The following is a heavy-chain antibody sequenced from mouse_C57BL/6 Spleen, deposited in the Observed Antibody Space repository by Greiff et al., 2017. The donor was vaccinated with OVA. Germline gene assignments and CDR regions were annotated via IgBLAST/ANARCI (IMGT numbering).Heavy chain of an antibody. CDR2: ISSGGDYI. CDR1: GFTFSSYA. CDR3: TRDSSYYVSYYAMDY. Sequence: EVHLVESGEGLVKPGGSLKLSCAASGFTFSSYAMSWVRQTPEKRLEWVAYISSGGDYIYYADTVKGRFTISRDNARNTLYLQMSSLKSEDTAMYYCTRDSSYYVSYYAMDYWGQGTSVTVSS. J-gene: IGHJ4*01. V-gene: IGHV5-9-1*02. D-gene: IGHD2-12*01.